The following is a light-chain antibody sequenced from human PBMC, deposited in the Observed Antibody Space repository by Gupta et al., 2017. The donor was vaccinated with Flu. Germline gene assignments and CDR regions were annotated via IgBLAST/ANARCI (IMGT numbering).Light chain of an antibody. CDR3: QHYHNWPPLA. Sequence: ETVMTQSPATLSMSPGERATLSCRASQSVSHNLAWYQQKPGQAPRLLLYGASTRATGVPARFSGSGSGTEFTLTISSLQSEDFAVYYCQHYHNWPPLAFGGGTRVDIK. CDR2: GAS. V-gene: IGKV3-15*01. J-gene: IGKJ4*01. CDR1: QSVSHN.